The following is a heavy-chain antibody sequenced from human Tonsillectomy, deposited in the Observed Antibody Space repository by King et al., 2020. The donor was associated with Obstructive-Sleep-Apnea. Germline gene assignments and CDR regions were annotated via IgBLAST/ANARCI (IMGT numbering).Heavy chain of an antibody. D-gene: IGHD3-3*01. CDR1: GNTFSNYA. J-gene: IGHJ4*02. Sequence: QLVQSGAEVKKPGSSVRVSCKASGNTFSNYAISWVRQAPGQGLEWMGGIIPIFGIENYAQKFRGMVTITVDKSTRTAYMEMRSLRSEDTAVYYCARGRTIFEVIRSGHPYYFDYWGQGTLVTVSS. V-gene: IGHV1-69*17. CDR2: IIPIFGIE. CDR3: ARGRTIFEVIRSGHPYYFDY.